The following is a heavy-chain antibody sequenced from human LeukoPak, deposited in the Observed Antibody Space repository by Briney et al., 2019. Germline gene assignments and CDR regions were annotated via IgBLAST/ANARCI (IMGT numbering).Heavy chain of an antibody. CDR2: IIHSGGT. CDR1: GGSFSGYS. Sequence: SETLSLTCAVYGGSFSGYSWNWIRQPPGKGLEWIGEIIHSGGTNFNPSLKSRVTISLDTSEKQFSLKLNSVTAADTAVYYCAKDLSSNWYSDYFDDWGQGTLVAVSS. J-gene: IGHJ4*02. CDR3: AKDLSSNWYSDYFDD. V-gene: IGHV4-34*12. D-gene: IGHD6-13*01.